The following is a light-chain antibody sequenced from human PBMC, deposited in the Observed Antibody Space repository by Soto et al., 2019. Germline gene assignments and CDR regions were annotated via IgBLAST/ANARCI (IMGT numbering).Light chain of an antibody. CDR1: QGIGND. Sequence: DVQMTQSPSSLSSSVGDRVTITSRASQGIGNDLGWYQQKPGTAPKRLIYAASILRSGVPSRFSGSGSGTEFTLTISSLQPEDFAVYYCQQYGSSPQFGQGTKV. CDR3: QQYGSSPQ. J-gene: IGKJ1*01. V-gene: IGKV1-17*01. CDR2: AAS.